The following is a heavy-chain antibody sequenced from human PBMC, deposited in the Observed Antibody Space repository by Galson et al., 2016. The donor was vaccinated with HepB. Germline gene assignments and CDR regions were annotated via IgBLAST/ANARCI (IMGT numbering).Heavy chain of an antibody. CDR3: AKTPKKGENGGLLNY. V-gene: IGHV3-23*01. D-gene: IGHD2-15*01. Sequence: SLRLSCAASGFTISNYVMTWVRQAPGMGLEWVSGISTTGSTTYYAASVKGRFTISRDNSKNTLYLQMSGLRADDTAVYYCAKTPKKGENGGLLNYWGQGILVTVSS. J-gene: IGHJ1*01. CDR1: GFTISNYV. CDR2: ISTTGSTT.